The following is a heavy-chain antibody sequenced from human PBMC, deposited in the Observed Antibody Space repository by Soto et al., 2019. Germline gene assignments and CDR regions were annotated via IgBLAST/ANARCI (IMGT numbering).Heavy chain of an antibody. D-gene: IGHD6-19*01. CDR3: ASRTSGWYFVY. CDR1: GFTFSSYA. V-gene: IGHV3-23*01. J-gene: IGHJ4*02. CDR2: ISGSGGST. Sequence: EVQLLESGGGLVQPGGSLRLSCAASGFTFSSYAMNWVRQAPGKGLEWVSVISGSGGSTYYADSVKGRFTISRDNSKNTLYLQMNSLRAEDTAVYYCASRTSGWYFVYWGQGTLVTVSS.